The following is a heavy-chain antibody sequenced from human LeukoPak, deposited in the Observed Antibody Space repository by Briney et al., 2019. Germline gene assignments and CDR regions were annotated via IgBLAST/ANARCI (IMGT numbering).Heavy chain of an antibody. Sequence: GGSLRLSCAASGFTVSSNFMSWVRQAPGKGLEWVSVIYGGGTTYYADSAKGRFTVSRDNSKNTLYLQMNSLRVEDTAVYYCAREMATIRDYWGQGTLVTVSS. D-gene: IGHD5-24*01. V-gene: IGHV3-66*02. J-gene: IGHJ4*02. CDR3: AREMATIRDY. CDR1: GFTVSSNF. CDR2: IYGGGTT.